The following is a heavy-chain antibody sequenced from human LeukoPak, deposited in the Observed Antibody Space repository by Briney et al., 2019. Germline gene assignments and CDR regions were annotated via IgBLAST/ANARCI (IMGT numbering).Heavy chain of an antibody. V-gene: IGHV4-34*01. CDR3: AAQPKPMVRGTFDY. D-gene: IGHD3-10*01. Sequence: PSETLSLTCAVYGGSFSGYYWGWIRQPPGKGLEWIGEINHSGSTNYNPSLKSRVTISVDTSKNQFSLKLSSVTAADTAVYYCAAQPKPMVRGTFDYWGQGTLVTVSS. J-gene: IGHJ4*02. CDR2: INHSGST. CDR1: GGSFSGYY.